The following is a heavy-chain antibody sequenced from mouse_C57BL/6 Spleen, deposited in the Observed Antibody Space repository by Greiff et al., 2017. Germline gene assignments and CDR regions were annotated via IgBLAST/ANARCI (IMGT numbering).Heavy chain of an antibody. D-gene: IGHD1-1*01. Sequence: EVMLVESGEGLVKPGGSLKLSCAASGFTFSSYAMSWVRQTPEKRLEWVAYISSGGDYIYYADTVKGRFTISRDNARNTLYLQMSSLKSEDTAMYYCTRDGSSYMAYWGQGTLVTVSA. CDR3: TRDGSSYMAY. CDR2: ISSGGDYI. J-gene: IGHJ3*01. CDR1: GFTFSSYA. V-gene: IGHV5-9-1*02.